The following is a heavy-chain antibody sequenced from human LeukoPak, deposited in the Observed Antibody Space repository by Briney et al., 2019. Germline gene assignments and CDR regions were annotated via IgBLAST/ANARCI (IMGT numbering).Heavy chain of an antibody. V-gene: IGHV4-30-4*07. CDR3: ARGRNDYGDYPRWFDP. CDR2: IYYSGST. CDR1: GGSISSGGYS. D-gene: IGHD4-17*01. Sequence: SETLSLTCTVSGGSISSGGYSWSWIRQPPGKGLEWIGYIYYSGSTYYNPSLKSRVTISVDTSKNQFSLKLSSVTAADTAVYYCARGRNDYGDYPRWFDPWGQGTLVTVSS. J-gene: IGHJ5*02.